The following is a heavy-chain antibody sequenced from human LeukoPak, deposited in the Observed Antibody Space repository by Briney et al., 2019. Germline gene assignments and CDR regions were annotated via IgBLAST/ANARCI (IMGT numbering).Heavy chain of an antibody. CDR1: GGSISSYY. V-gene: IGHV4-59*01. CDR3: ARDYRSYDSTGVDV. D-gene: IGHD3-22*01. J-gene: IGHJ6*04. CDR2: IYYSGST. Sequence: PSETLSLTCTVSGGSISSYYWSWIRQPPGKGLEWIGYIYYSGSTNYNPSLKSRVTISVDTSKNQFSLKLSSVTAADTAVYYCARDYRSYDSTGVDVWGKGTTVTVSS.